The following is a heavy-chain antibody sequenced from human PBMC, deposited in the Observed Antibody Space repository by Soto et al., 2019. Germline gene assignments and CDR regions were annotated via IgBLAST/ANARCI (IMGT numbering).Heavy chain of an antibody. Sequence: GGSLRLSCAASGFTFSSYAMSWVRQAPGKGLEWVSAISGSGGSTYYADSVKGRFTISRDNSKNTLYLQMNSLRAEDTAVYYCAAPLLLGAAGTLRYYYYGMDVWGQGTTVTVSS. CDR2: ISGSGGST. CDR1: GFTFSSYA. D-gene: IGHD6-13*01. J-gene: IGHJ6*02. V-gene: IGHV3-23*01. CDR3: AAPLLLGAAGTLRYYYYGMDV.